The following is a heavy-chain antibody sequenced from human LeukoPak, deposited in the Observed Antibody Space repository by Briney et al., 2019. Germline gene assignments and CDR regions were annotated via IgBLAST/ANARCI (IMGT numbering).Heavy chain of an antibody. J-gene: IGHJ4*02. Sequence: SETLSLTCAVYGGSFSGYYWSWIRQPPGKGLEWIGEINHSGSTNYNPSLKSRVTISVDTSKNQFSLKLSSVTAADTAVYYCARRGVVPAASFGYWGQGTLVTVSS. CDR2: INHSGST. CDR1: GGSFSGYY. V-gene: IGHV4-34*01. D-gene: IGHD2-2*01. CDR3: ARRGVVPAASFGY.